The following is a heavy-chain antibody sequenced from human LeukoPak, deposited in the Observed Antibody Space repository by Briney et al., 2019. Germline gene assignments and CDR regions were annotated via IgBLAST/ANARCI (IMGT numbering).Heavy chain of an antibody. Sequence: GGSLRLSCAASGFTFSSYAMSWVRQAPGKGLEWVSAISGSGGSTYYADSVKGRFTISRDNSKNPLSLQMNSLRAEDTAVYYCAKGHYDTGTFGAFDIWGQGTMVTVSS. J-gene: IGHJ3*02. CDR1: GFTFSSYA. V-gene: IGHV3-23*01. CDR3: AKGHYDTGTFGAFDI. D-gene: IGHD3-22*01. CDR2: ISGSGGST.